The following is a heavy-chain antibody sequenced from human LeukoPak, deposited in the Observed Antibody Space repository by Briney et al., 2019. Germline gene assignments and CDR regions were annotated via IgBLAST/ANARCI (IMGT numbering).Heavy chain of an antibody. V-gene: IGHV4-39*01. CDR1: GGSISSSSSYF. J-gene: IGHJ4*02. Sequence: PSETLSLTCTVSGGSISSSSSYFWAWIRQPPGKGLEWIGTMFNSGSTYYNPSLKSRVTISGDTSKNQYSLKLSSVTAADTAVFYCARRSQTTAGWGIDYWGQGTLVAVSS. CDR3: ARRSQTTAGWGIDY. D-gene: IGHD3-10*01. CDR2: MFNSGST.